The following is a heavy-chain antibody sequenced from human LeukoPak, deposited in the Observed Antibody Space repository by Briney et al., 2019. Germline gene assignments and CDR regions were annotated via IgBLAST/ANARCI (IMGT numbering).Heavy chain of an antibody. CDR2: ISGSGGST. D-gene: IGHD3-10*01. Sequence: GGSLRLSCAASGFAFSSYAMSWVRQAPGKGLEWVSAISGSGGSTYYADSVKGRFTISRDNSKNTLYLQMNSLRAEDTAVYYCAKAYFAMVRGPFDYWGQGTLVTVSS. CDR3: AKAYFAMVRGPFDY. CDR1: GFAFSSYA. V-gene: IGHV3-23*01. J-gene: IGHJ4*02.